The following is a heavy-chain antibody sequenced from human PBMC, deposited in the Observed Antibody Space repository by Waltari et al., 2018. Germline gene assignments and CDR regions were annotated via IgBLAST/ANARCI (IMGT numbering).Heavy chain of an antibody. CDR3: ARGRGFIIDT. Sequence: EVHLVESGGGLVQPGGSLRLSCAVSGFNVNNYYMHWVRPAPGKGLEWVSVINLGGDTYYGDSVKGRFTISRDNSKNTLDLQVNSLRSDDTAVYFCARGRGFIIDTWGHGTLVTVSS. J-gene: IGHJ5*01. CDR2: INLGGDT. CDR1: GFNVNNYY. V-gene: IGHV3-66*02. D-gene: IGHD3-10*01.